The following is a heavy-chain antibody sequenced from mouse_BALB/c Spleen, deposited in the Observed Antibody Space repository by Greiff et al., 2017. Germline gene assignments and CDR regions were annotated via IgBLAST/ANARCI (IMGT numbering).Heavy chain of an antibody. J-gene: IGHJ4*01. CDR1: GYTFTSYW. CDR3: ARGDYDYAMDY. CDR2: IYPGDGDT. D-gene: IGHD2-4*01. Sequence: QVQLQQSGAELARPGASVKLSCKASGYTFTSYWMQWVKQRPGQGLEWIGAIYPGDGDTRYTQKFKGKATVTADKSSSTAYMQLSSLASEDSAVYYCARGDYDYAMDYGGQGTSVTVSS. V-gene: IGHV1-87*01.